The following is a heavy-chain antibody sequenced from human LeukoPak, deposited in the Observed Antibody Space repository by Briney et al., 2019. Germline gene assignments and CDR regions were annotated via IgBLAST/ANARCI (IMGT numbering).Heavy chain of an antibody. CDR2: INTNTGNP. J-gene: IGHJ4*02. CDR3: ASDGETTTHLPPLGY. Sequence: ASVKVSCKASGYTLTSYAMNWVRQAPGQGLEWMGWINTNTGNPTYAQGFTGRFVFSLDTSVSTAYLQISSLKAEDTAVYYCASDGETTTHLPPLGYWGQGTLVTVSS. CDR1: GYTLTSYA. D-gene: IGHD4-17*01. V-gene: IGHV7-4-1*02.